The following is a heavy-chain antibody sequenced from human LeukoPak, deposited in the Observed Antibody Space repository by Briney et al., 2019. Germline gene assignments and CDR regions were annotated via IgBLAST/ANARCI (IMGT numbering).Heavy chain of an antibody. Sequence: GGSLRLSCATSGFSFTAYTIHWVRQAPGEGPEWVALASGDGSHKQYAASVQGRFTISRDNSKSTVYLEMNSLKDGDTGIYYCARAVSSSWYAAYWGQGTLVTVSS. V-gene: IGHV3-30*04. CDR2: ASGDGSHK. D-gene: IGHD6-13*01. CDR1: GFSFTAYT. J-gene: IGHJ4*02. CDR3: ARAVSSSWYAAY.